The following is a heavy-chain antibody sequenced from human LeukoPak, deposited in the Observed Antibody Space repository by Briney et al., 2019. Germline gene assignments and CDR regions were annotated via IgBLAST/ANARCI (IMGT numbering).Heavy chain of an antibody. CDR1: GFTFNDYG. D-gene: IGHD2-15*01. J-gene: IGHJ4*02. CDR2: INWSDDTT. Sequence: GGSLRLSCTASGFTFNDYGMSWVRQAPGKGLELVSGINWSDDTTGYADSVKGRFTISRDNAKNSLYLQMSSLRAEDTALYYCARRGSCSGGSCYTYYFDSWSQGTLVTVSS. V-gene: IGHV3-20*04. CDR3: ARRGSCSGGSCYTYYFDS.